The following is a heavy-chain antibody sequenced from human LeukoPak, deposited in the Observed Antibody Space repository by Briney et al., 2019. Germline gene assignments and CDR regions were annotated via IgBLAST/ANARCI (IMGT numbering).Heavy chain of an antibody. V-gene: IGHV3-21*01. J-gene: IGHJ4*02. CDR1: GFTYSSYS. CDR2: ISSSSSYI. CDR3: ARDHGGDYYDSSLAN. Sequence: PGGSLRLSCAASGFTYSSYSMNLVRQAPGKGLEWVSSISSSSSYIYYADSVKGRFTISRDNAKNSLYLQMNSLRAEDTAVYYCARDHGGDYYDSSLANWGQGTLVTVSS. D-gene: IGHD3-22*01.